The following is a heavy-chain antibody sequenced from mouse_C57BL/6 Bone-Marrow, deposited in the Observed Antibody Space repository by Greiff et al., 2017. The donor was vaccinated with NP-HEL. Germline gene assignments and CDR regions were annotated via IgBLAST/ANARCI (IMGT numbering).Heavy chain of an antibody. CDR3: ARYRSDY. D-gene: IGHD2-14*01. V-gene: IGHV1-26*01. CDR1: GYTFTDYY. J-gene: IGHJ2*01. Sequence: VQLQQSGPELVKPGASVKISCKASGYTFTDYYMNWVKQSHGKSLEWIGDINPNNGGTSYNQKFKGKATLTVDKSSSTAYMELRSLTSEDSAVYYCARYRSDYWGQGTTLTVSS. CDR2: INPNNGGT.